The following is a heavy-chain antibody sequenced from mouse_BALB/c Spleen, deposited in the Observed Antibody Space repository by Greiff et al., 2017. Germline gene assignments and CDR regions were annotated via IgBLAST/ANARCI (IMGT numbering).Heavy chain of an antibody. CDR1: GFSLTSYG. Sequence: QVQLKQSGPGLVQPSQSLSITCTVSGFSLTSYGVHWVRQSPGKGLEWLGVIWSGGSTDYNAAFISRLSISKDNSKSQVFFKMNSLQANDTAIYYCASLTRYYAMDYWGQGTSVTVSS. CDR2: IWSGGST. CDR3: ASLTRYYAMDY. V-gene: IGHV2-2*02. J-gene: IGHJ4*01. D-gene: IGHD4-1*01.